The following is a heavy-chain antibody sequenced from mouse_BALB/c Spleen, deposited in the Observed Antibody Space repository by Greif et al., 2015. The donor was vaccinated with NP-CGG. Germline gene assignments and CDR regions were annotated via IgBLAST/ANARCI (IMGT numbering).Heavy chain of an antibody. D-gene: IGHD2-4*01. J-gene: IGHJ3*01. V-gene: IGHV1-4*01. CDR3: ARREGKTTMITTGFAY. CDR2: INPSSGYT. Sequence: QVQLKESGAELARPGASVKMSCKASGYTFTSYTMHWVKQRPGQGLEWIGYINPSSGYTKYNQKFKDKATLTADKSSSTAYMQLSSLTSEDSAVYYCARREGKTTMITTGFAYWGQGTLVTVSA. CDR1: GYTFTSYT.